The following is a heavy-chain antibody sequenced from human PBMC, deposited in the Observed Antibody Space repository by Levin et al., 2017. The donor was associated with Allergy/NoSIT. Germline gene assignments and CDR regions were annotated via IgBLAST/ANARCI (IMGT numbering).Heavy chain of an antibody. J-gene: IGHJ4*02. Sequence: GESLKISCAPSGFTFKNYAMHWVRQAPGKGLEWMAVISYDGRNRHYASAVKGRFTVSRDNSKNSLHLQIYSLRGDDTAVYYCARGLAYTTAWFALDYFDFWGQGTLVTVSS. CDR2: ISYDGRNR. CDR3: ARGLAYTTAWFALDYFDF. D-gene: IGHD6-19*01. V-gene: IGHV3-30*04. CDR1: GFTFKNYA.